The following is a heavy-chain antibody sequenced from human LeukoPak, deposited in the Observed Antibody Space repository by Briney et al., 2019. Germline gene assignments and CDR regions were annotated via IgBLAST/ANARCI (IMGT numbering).Heavy chain of an antibody. CDR1: GFTVSSNY. V-gene: IGHV3-66*01. D-gene: IGHD3-22*01. J-gene: IGHJ4*02. Sequence: PGGSLRLSCAASGFTVSSNYMSWVRQAPGKGLEWVSVIYSGGSTYYADSVKGRFTISRDNSKNTLYLQMNSLRAEDTAVYYCASRDYYDSSGYDFDYWGQGTLVTVSS. CDR3: ASRDYYDSSGYDFDY. CDR2: IYSGGST.